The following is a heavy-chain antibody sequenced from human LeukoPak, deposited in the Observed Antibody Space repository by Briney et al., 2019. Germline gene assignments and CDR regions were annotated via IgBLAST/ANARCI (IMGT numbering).Heavy chain of an antibody. CDR3: AKAYYDSSGYYSDNFDY. V-gene: IGHV3-23*01. J-gene: IGHJ4*02. Sequence: PGGSLRLSCAASGFTFSSYAMSWVRQAPGKGLEWVSAISGSGGSTYYADSVKGRFTISRDNSKNTLYLQMNSLRAEDTAVYYCAKAYYDSSGYYSDNFDYWGQRTLVTVSS. CDR1: GFTFSSYA. D-gene: IGHD3-22*01. CDR2: ISGSGGST.